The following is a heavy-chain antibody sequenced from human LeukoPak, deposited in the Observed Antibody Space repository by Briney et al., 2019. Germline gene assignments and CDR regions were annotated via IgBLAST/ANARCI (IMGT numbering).Heavy chain of an antibody. V-gene: IGHV3-74*01. CDR3: ARASNRDSINFDY. J-gene: IGHJ4*02. CDR1: GFTFSSYW. D-gene: IGHD4-11*01. Sequence: GGSLRLSCAASGFTFSSYWMHWVRQAPGKGLVWVSRLNSDGSSTSYADSVKGRFTISRDNAETTLHLQMNNLSAEDTAVYYCARASNRDSINFDYWGQGALVTVSS. CDR2: LNSDGSST.